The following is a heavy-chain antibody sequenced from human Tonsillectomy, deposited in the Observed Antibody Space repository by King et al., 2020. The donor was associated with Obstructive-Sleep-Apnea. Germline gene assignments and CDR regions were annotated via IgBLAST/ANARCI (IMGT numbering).Heavy chain of an antibody. CDR3: ARGRSGWSEYFQH. D-gene: IGHD6-19*01. J-gene: IGHJ1*01. CDR1: GNSISSGYY. V-gene: IGHV4-38-2*02. Sequence: QLQESGPGLVKPSETLSLICTVSGNSISSGYYWGWIRQPPGKGLEWIGSIYHSGSTYYNPSLKSRVTISVDTSKDQFSLKVNSVTAADTAVYSCARGRSGWSEYFQHWGQGTLVTVSS. CDR2: IYHSGST.